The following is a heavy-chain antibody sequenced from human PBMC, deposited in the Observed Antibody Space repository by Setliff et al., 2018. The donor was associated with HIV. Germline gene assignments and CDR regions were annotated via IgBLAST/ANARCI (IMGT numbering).Heavy chain of an antibody. D-gene: IGHD3-3*01. Sequence: PGGSLRLSCAASGFTFKNYAMSWVRQAPGKGLEWVSGIGGSGAKTNYADSVKGRFTISSDNSKNTLYLQMSSLRAEDTAVYYCAKDRGDYDFWSGYYVYWGQGTPVTVSS. CDR2: IGGSGAKT. CDR1: GFTFKNYA. CDR3: AKDRGDYDFWSGYYVY. J-gene: IGHJ4*02. V-gene: IGHV3-23*01.